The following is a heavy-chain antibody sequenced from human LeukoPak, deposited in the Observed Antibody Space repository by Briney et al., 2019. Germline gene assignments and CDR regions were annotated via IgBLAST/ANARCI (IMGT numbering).Heavy chain of an antibody. D-gene: IGHD4-23*01. J-gene: IGHJ6*02. V-gene: IGHV3-9*01. CDR2: INWNSDTK. Sequence: PGRSLRLSCVGSGFDFHNYAMHWIRRPPGKGLEWVSAINWNSDTKAYADSVKGRFTISRDRARNSLYLQMDSLRPEDTALYYCAKDTGGNGAYFYAMDVWGQGTSVTVSS. CDR3: AKDTGGNGAYFYAMDV. CDR1: GFDFHNYA.